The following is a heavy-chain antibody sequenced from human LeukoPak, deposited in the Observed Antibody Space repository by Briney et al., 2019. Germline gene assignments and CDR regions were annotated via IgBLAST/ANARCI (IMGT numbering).Heavy chain of an antibody. CDR1: GFTFSSYS. Sequence: GGSLRLSCAASGFTFSSYSMNWVRQAPGKGLECVSSISSSSSYIYYADSVKGRFTISRDNAKNSLYLQMNSLRAEDTAVYYCEGRDSSGHPIKFWGQGTLVTVSS. D-gene: IGHD3-22*01. CDR3: EGRDSSGHPIKF. V-gene: IGHV3-21*01. CDR2: ISSSSSYI. J-gene: IGHJ4*02.